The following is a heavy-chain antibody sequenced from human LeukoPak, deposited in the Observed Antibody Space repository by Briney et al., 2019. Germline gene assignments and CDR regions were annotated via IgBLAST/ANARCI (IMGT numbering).Heavy chain of an antibody. V-gene: IGHV1-46*01. J-gene: IGHJ6*02. CDR3: ARARTAQYYDFWSGSMAGMDV. Sequence: GASVKVSCKASGYTFTGYYMHWVRQAPGQGLEWMGIINPSGGSTSYAQKFQGRVTMTRDTSTSTVYMELSSLRSEDTAVYYCARARTAQYYDFWSGSMAGMDVWGQGTTVTVSS. D-gene: IGHD3-3*01. CDR1: GYTFTGYY. CDR2: INPSGGST.